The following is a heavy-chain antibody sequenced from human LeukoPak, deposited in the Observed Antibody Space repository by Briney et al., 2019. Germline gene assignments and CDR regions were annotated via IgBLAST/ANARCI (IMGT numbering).Heavy chain of an antibody. Sequence: GGSLRLSCAASGFTFSSYEMNWVRQAPGKGLEWLSYISSSGSTIYYADSVKGRFTISRDNAKNSLYLQMNSLRVEDTAVYYCAKDRSGYGSGSYSFDYWGQGTLVTVSS. CDR2: ISSSGSTI. CDR3: AKDRSGYGSGSYSFDY. J-gene: IGHJ4*02. D-gene: IGHD3-10*01. CDR1: GFTFSSYE. V-gene: IGHV3-48*03.